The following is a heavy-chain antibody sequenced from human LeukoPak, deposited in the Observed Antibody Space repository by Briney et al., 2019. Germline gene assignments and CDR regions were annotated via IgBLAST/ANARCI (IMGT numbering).Heavy chain of an antibody. V-gene: IGHV3-66*01. CDR1: GFTVSSNY. D-gene: IGHD3-10*01. Sequence: PGGSLRLSCAASGFTVSSNYMSWVRQAPGKGLEWVSVIYSGGSTYYADSVKGRFTISRDNSKNTLYLQMDSLRAEDTAVYYCARAPAMVRGVIEAVDYWGQGTLVTVSS. CDR3: ARAPAMVRGVIEAVDY. J-gene: IGHJ4*02. CDR2: IYSGGST.